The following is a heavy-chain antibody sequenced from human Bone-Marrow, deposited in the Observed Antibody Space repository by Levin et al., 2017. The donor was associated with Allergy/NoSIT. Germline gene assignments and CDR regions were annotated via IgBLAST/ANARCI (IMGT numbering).Heavy chain of an antibody. V-gene: IGHV3-9*01. CDR2: ISWNSGSI. Sequence: SLKISCAASGFTFDDYAMHWVRQAPGKGLEWVSGISWNSGSIGYADSVKGRFTISRDNAKNSLYLQMNSLRAEDTALYYCAKDMGSGSYYKGHYYYYGMDVWGQGTTVTVSS. CDR3: AKDMGSGSYYKGHYYYYGMDV. CDR1: GFTFDDYA. D-gene: IGHD3-10*01. J-gene: IGHJ6*02.